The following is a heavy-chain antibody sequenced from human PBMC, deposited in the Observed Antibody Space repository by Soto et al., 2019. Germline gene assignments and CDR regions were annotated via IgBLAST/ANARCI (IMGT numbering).Heavy chain of an antibody. V-gene: IGHV3-23*01. Sequence: EVQLLESGGGLVQPGGSLRLSCAASGFTFSCFALNWVRQAPGKGLEWVSIISGSADSTFYADSVKGRFTISRDNSKNMLYLQINSLRAEDTAVYYCAKTRGAMIYAISVYGMDVWGQGTTVIVSS. D-gene: IGHD3-22*01. CDR2: ISGSADST. CDR1: GFTFSCFA. CDR3: AKTRGAMIYAISVYGMDV. J-gene: IGHJ6*02.